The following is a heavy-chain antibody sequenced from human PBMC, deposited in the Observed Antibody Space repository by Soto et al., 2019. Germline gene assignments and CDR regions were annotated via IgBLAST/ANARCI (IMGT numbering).Heavy chain of an antibody. J-gene: IGHJ4*02. CDR1: GSSFTSYW. CDR2: IDPSDSYI. Sequence: ESLKISCEASGSSFTSYWISWVRQMPGKGLEWMGIIDPSDSYINYSPSFQGHVTISADRSISTVYLQWSSLRASDTAMYFCASGDTYGHFDYWGQGALVTVSS. V-gene: IGHV5-10-1*01. D-gene: IGHD5-18*01. CDR3: ASGDTYGHFDY.